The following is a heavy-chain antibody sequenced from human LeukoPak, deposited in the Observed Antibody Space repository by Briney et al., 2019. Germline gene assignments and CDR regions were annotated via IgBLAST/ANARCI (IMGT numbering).Heavy chain of an antibody. CDR3: AKGGSHQADRSTFDY. V-gene: IGHV3-9*03. CDR2: ISWNSGSI. D-gene: IGHD1-26*01. Sequence: PGGSLRLSCAASGFTFSSYAMSWVRQAPGKGLEWVSGISWNSGSIGYADSVKGRFTISRDNAKNSLYLQMNSLRAEDMALYYCAKGGSHQADRSTFDYWGQGTLVTASS. CDR1: GFTFSSYA. J-gene: IGHJ4*02.